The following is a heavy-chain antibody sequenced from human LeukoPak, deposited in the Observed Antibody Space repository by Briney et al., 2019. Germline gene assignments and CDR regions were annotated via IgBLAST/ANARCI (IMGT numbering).Heavy chain of an antibody. CDR3: AKDREVLLYFDWLFTDY. CDR1: GFTFSSYG. CDR2: ISYDGSNK. V-gene: IGHV3-30*18. Sequence: GRSLRLSCAASGFTFSSYGMHWVRQAPGKGLEWVAVISYDGSNKYYADSVKGRFTISRDNSKNTLYLQMNSLRAEDTAVYYCAKDREVLLYFDWLFTDYWGQGTLVTVSS. J-gene: IGHJ4*02. D-gene: IGHD3-9*01.